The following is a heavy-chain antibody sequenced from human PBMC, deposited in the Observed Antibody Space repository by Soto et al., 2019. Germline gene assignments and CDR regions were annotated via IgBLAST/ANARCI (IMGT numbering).Heavy chain of an antibody. CDR1: GFTFSIYS. D-gene: IGHD1-26*01. V-gene: IGHV3-21*01. CDR3: PRDESRGTHYAFET. J-gene: IGHJ3*02. CDR2: VSRSSDYI. Sequence: EVQLVESGGGLVKPGGSLRLSCAASGFTFSIYSMNWVRQAPGKGLEWVSSVSRSSDYIYYADSVKGRFTITRDNAKNSRNRQMTARRGKNTPIYNGPRDESRGTHYAFETWGQGPWSPSLQ.